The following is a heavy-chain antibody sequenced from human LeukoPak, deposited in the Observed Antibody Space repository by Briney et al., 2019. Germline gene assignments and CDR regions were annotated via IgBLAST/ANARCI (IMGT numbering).Heavy chain of an antibody. CDR2: ISYDGSNK. Sequence: GGSLRLSCAASGFTFSSYGMHWVRQAPGKGLEWVAVISYDGSNKYYADSVKGRFTISRDNSKNTLYLQMNSLRAEDTAMYYCAKDGVPAAIGYFDYWGQGTLVTVSS. CDR3: AKDGVPAAIGYFDY. CDR1: GFTFSSYG. V-gene: IGHV3-30*18. D-gene: IGHD2-2*01. J-gene: IGHJ4*02.